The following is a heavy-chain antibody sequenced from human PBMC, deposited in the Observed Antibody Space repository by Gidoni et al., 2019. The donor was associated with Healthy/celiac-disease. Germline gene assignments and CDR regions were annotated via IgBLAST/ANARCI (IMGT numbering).Heavy chain of an antibody. V-gene: IGHV3-23*01. J-gene: IGHJ4*02. CDR2: ISCSGGST. CDR3: AKAFSVVVPAAYGSGWDD. Sequence: EVPLLESGGGLVQPGGSLRLSCSASVFPYSSYAMSWVRQAPGKGLEWFSAISCSGGSTYYADSVKGRFTISRDNSKNTLYLQMNRLRAEDTAVYYCAKAFSVVVPAAYGSGWDDWGQGTLVTVSS. D-gene: IGHD2-2*01. CDR1: VFPYSSYA.